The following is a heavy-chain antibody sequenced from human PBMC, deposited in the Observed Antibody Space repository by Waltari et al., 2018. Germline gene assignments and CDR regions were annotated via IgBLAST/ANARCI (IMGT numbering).Heavy chain of an antibody. CDR3: ARVGGYASGSPRFDY. V-gene: IGHV4-34*01. J-gene: IGHJ4*02. CDR1: GGSFSGYY. D-gene: IGHD3-10*01. CDR2: INHSVST. Sequence: QVQLQQWGAGLLKPSETLSLTCAVYGGSFSGYYWSWIRQPPGKGLEWIGEINHSVSTNDNASLKSRVTISLDTSKNQFSLKLSSVTAADTAVYYCARVGGYASGSPRFDYWGRGTLVTVSS.